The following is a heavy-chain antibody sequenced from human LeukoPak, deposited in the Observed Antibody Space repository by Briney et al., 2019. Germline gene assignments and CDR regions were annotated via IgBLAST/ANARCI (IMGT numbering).Heavy chain of an antibody. CDR1: GFTFSSYG. CDR3: AREQQWLVHYFDY. V-gene: IGHV3-33*01. J-gene: IGHJ4*02. CDR2: IWYDGSNK. Sequence: PGGSLRLSCAASGFTFSSYGMHWVRQAPGKGLEWVAVIWYDGSNKYYADSVKGRFTISRDNSKNTLYLQMNSLRAEDTAVYYCAREQQWLVHYFDYWGQGTLVTVSS. D-gene: IGHD6-19*01.